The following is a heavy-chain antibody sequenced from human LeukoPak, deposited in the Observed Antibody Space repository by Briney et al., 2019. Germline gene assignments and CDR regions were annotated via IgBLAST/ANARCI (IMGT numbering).Heavy chain of an antibody. J-gene: IGHJ4*02. Sequence: SVKVSCKASGGTFSSYAISWVRQAPGQGLEWMGRIIPIFGTANYAQKFQGRVTITTDESTSTAYMELSSLRSEDTAVYYCARDLDRYGTFDYWGQGTLVTLSS. CDR2: IIPIFGTA. D-gene: IGHD5-18*01. CDR1: GGTFSSYA. CDR3: ARDLDRYGTFDY. V-gene: IGHV1-69*05.